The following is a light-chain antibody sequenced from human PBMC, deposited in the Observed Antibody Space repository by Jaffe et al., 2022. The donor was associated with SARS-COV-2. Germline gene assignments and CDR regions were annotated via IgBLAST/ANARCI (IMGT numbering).Light chain of an antibody. J-gene: IGKJ1*01. Sequence: EIVLTQSPGTLSLSPGERATLSCRASQSVNNYLAWYQQKRGQAPRLLIYGASSRAAGIPDRFSGSGSGTDFTLTISRLEPEDFALYYCQQYNSSPPKFGQGTKVEIK. V-gene: IGKV3-20*01. CDR2: GAS. CDR1: QSVNNY. CDR3: QQYNSSPPK.